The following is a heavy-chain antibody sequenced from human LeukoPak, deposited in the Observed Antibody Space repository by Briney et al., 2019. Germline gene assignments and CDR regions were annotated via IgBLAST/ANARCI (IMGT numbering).Heavy chain of an antibody. D-gene: IGHD5-24*01. Sequence: GGSLRLSCAASGFTFSSYNMNWLRQAPGKGLEGVSYISSSSSTKYHADSVKGRFTISRDNDKNSLYLQMNSLRAEDTAVYYCARDLKDGWYYFEYWGQGTLVTVSS. CDR3: ARDLKDGWYYFEY. J-gene: IGHJ4*02. CDR1: GFTFSSYN. V-gene: IGHV3-48*01. CDR2: ISSSSSTK.